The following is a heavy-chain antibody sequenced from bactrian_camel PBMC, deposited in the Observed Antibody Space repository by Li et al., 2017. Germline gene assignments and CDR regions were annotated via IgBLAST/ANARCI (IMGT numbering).Heavy chain of an antibody. V-gene: IGHV3S53*01. Sequence: HVQLVESGGGSVQTGGSLTLSCAASEFIHVSECMAWFRQAPGKEREGVAAIDSQGNISYEDTVKGRFTISLDNAKNTLYLQMNSLKPEDTAIYYCAAEPRQHESCVGSVVAIWAFGTTGQGTQVTVS. J-gene: IGHJ6*01. CDR3: AAEPRQHESCVGSVVAIWAFGT. D-gene: IGHD6*01. CDR1: EFIHVSEC. CDR2: IDSQGNI.